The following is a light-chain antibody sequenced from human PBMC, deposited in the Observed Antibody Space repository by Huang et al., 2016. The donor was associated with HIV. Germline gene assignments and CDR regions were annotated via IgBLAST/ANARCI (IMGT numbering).Light chain of an antibody. V-gene: IGKV3-15*01. J-gene: IGKJ3*01. CDR3: QQYNNWGIFT. CDR1: QSVNNK. CDR2: GAS. Sequence: EIVMTQSPATLSVSPGERATLSCRASQSVNNKLAWYQQKRGQAPRLLIYGASTRATGIPARFSGRGSGTEFTLTISSLQSEDFAFYYCQQYNNWGIFTFGPGTKVDIK.